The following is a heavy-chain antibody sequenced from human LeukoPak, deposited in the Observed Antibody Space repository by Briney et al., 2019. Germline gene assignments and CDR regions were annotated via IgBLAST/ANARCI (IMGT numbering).Heavy chain of an antibody. CDR2: IYTSGST. J-gene: IGHJ4*02. Sequence: SETLSLSCTVSVGSISRYYWSWIRQPAGKGLEWIGRIYTSGSTNYNPSLKSRVTMSVDTSKNQFSLKLSSVTAADTAVYYCATYTSDRASFDYWGQGTLVTVSS. V-gene: IGHV4-4*07. D-gene: IGHD3-22*01. CDR3: ATYTSDRASFDY. CDR1: VGSISRYY.